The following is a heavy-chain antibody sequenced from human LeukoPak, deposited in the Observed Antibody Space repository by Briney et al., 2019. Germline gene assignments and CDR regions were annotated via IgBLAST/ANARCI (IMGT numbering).Heavy chain of an antibody. Sequence: SVKVSCKTSGVTFSNNSITWVRQAPGQGLEWLGGIIPILRSASYAQKFRGRVTITADKSTSTAYMELSSLRAEDTAVYYCARDLEEYSTRLEDYWGQGTLVTVSS. CDR1: GVTFSNNS. CDR2: IIPILRSA. J-gene: IGHJ4*02. CDR3: ARDLEEYSTRLEDY. D-gene: IGHD6-6*01. V-gene: IGHV1-69*06.